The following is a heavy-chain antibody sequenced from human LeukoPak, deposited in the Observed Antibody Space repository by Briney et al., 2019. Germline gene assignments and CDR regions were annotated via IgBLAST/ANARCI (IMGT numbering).Heavy chain of an antibody. CDR3: ASYYYDSSGYQFADFDY. V-gene: IGHV4-39*07. D-gene: IGHD3-22*01. CDR1: GGSISSSSYY. CDR2: INHSGST. Sequence: SETLSLTCTVSGGSISSSSYYWGWIRQPPGKGLEWIGEINHSGSTNYNPSLKSRVTISVDTSKNQFSLKLSSVTAADTAVYYCASYYYDSSGYQFADFDYWGQGTLVTVSS. J-gene: IGHJ4*02.